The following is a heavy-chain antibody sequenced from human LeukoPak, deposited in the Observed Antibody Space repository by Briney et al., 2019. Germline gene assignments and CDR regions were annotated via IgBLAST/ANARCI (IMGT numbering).Heavy chain of an antibody. CDR2: INPNSGGT. CDR3: ARVGYYDSSGPLNDY. J-gene: IGHJ4*02. CDR1: GYTFTGYY. D-gene: IGHD3-22*01. V-gene: IGHV1-2*06. Sequence: GASVKVSCKASGYTFTGYYMHWLRQAPGQGLEWMGRINPNSGGTNYAQKFQGRVTMTRDTSISTAYMELSRLRSDDTAVYYCARVGYYDSSGPLNDYWGQGTLVTVSS.